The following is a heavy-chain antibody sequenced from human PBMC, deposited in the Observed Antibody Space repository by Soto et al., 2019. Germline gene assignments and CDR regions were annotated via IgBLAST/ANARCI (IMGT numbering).Heavy chain of an antibody. CDR3: ARDSSGPGYSYGKFDY. Sequence: SETLSLSCTVPGASTSSGGHFWTWIRQHPGKGLEWIGYIYYSGITYYNPSLRSRVTISLDPSENQFSLKVTSVTAADTAVYYCARDSSGPGYSYGKFDYWGQGALVTVSS. CDR1: GASTSSGGHF. J-gene: IGHJ4*02. CDR2: IYYSGIT. D-gene: IGHD5-18*01. V-gene: IGHV4-31*03.